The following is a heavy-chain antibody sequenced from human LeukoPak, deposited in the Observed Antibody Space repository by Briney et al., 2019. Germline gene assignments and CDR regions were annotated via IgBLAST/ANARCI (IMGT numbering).Heavy chain of an antibody. Sequence: GGSLRLSCAASGFTFSSYAMSWVRQAPGKGLEWVSAISGSGGSTYYADSVKGRFTISRDNSKNTPYLQMNSLGAEDTAVYYCAKVPYDSSGYYPLGFDYWGQGTLVTVSS. CDR1: GFTFSSYA. V-gene: IGHV3-23*01. J-gene: IGHJ4*02. CDR3: AKVPYDSSGYYPLGFDY. D-gene: IGHD3-22*01. CDR2: ISGSGGST.